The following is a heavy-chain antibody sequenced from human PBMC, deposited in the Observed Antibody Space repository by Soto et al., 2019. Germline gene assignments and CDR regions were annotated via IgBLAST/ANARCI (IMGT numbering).Heavy chain of an antibody. CDR1: GYSFPSYW. D-gene: IGHD5-12*01. Sequence: EVQLVHSGAEVKKPGESLRISCRASGYSFPSYWIGWVRQMPGKGLEWMGIIYAGDSNTRYSPSFEGQVTMSADKSISTAYLQWSSLKASDTAMYYCARRVATIEGGWFDYWGQGSLLPVSS. J-gene: IGHJ4*02. CDR3: ARRVATIEGGWFDY. CDR2: IYAGDSNT. V-gene: IGHV5-51*01.